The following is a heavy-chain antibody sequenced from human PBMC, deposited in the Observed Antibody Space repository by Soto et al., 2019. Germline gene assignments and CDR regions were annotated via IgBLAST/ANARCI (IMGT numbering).Heavy chain of an antibody. CDR1: GFSLSNARMG. D-gene: IGHD2-15*01. J-gene: IGHJ4*02. CDR2: IFSNDEK. Sequence: QVTLKESGPVLVKPTETLTLTCTVSGFSLSNARMGVSWIRQPPGKALEWLAHIFSNDEKSYSTSLKSRLTISKDTSKSQVVLTMTNMDTVDTATYYCAYVVDRSGHGVYWGQGTLVTVSS. V-gene: IGHV2-26*01. CDR3: AYVVDRSGHGVY.